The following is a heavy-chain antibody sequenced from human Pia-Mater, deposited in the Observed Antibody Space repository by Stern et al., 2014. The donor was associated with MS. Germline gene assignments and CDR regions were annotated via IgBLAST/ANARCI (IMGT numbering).Heavy chain of an antibody. CDR3: AKTLTRSYHGPFDF. CDR1: GFTFDDYA. J-gene: IGHJ3*01. Sequence: EVQLVESGGGLVQPGRSLRLSCAASGFTFDDYAMHWVRQAPGKGLEWVSGINWNGGSRGYADSVKDRFAISRDNAKNSLYLQMNSLSPEDTALYYCAKTLTRSYHGPFDFWGQGTMVIVSA. CDR2: INWNGGSR. D-gene: IGHD3-16*02. V-gene: IGHV3-9*01.